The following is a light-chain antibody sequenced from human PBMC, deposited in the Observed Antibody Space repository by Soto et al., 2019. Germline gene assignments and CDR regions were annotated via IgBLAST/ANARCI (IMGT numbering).Light chain of an antibody. J-gene: IGLJ1*01. CDR2: DVS. CDR3: TSYTTSFTYV. Sequence: LTQPASVSGSPGQSITISCTGTSSDVGGYNFVSWYQHHPGKAPKLIIYDVSNRPSGVSNRFSGSKSGNTASLTISGLQAEDDADYYCTSYTTSFTYVFGTGTKVTVL. CDR1: SSDVGGYNF. V-gene: IGLV2-14*03.